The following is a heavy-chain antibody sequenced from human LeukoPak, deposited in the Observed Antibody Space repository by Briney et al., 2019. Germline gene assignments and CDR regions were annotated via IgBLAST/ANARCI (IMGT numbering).Heavy chain of an antibody. CDR2: IYHSGST. CDR1: GGSISSGGYS. Sequence: SETLSLTCAVSGGSISSGGYSWSWIRQPPGKGLEWIGYIYHSGSTYYNPSLKSRVTISVDRSKNQFSLKLSSVTAADTAVYYCAISYSRRDYYYGMDVWGQGTTVTVSS. D-gene: IGHD6-13*01. CDR3: AISYSRRDYYYGMDV. J-gene: IGHJ6*02. V-gene: IGHV4-30-2*01.